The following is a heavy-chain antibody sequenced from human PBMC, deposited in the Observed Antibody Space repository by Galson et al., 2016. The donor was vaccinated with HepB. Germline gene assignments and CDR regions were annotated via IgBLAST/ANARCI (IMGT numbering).Heavy chain of an antibody. D-gene: IGHD3-3*01. CDR2: IYLGDSDT. J-gene: IGHJ6*02. V-gene: IGHV5-51*01. Sequence: QSGAEVKKPGESLKISCKASGNNFANYWIGWVRQMPGKGLEWMGIIYLGDSDTRYSPSFQGQVTISADKSISTAYVQWSSLRASDTAIYYCARQHDFWSDSLAYYAMDVWGQGTTVTVSS. CDR3: ARQHDFWSDSLAYYAMDV. CDR1: GNNFANYW.